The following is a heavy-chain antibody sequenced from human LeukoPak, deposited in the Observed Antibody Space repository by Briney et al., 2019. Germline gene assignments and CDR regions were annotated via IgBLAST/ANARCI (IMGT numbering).Heavy chain of an antibody. CDR1: GLTFSRYA. CDR3: AKGPITIFEVAKFDS. V-gene: IGHV3-23*01. J-gene: IGHJ4*02. Sequence: SGGSLRLSCAASGLTFSRYAMSWVRQAPGKGLEWVSAISSSGDSTYYADSVKGRFTISRDDSKNTLYLQMNSLRAEDTAVYYCAKGPITIFEVAKFDSWGQGTLVTVSS. CDR2: ISSSGDST. D-gene: IGHD3-3*01.